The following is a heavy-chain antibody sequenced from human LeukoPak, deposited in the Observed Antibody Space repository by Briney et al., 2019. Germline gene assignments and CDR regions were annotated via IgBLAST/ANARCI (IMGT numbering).Heavy chain of an antibody. D-gene: IGHD4-23*01. J-gene: IGHJ4*02. CDR1: GFTFGSYG. CDR2: IASDGSST. V-gene: IGHV3-74*01. CDR3: ARGRPHGNDY. Sequence: GGPLRLSWEASGFTFGSYGRNWVRQAPGKGRLWVSRIASDGSSTTYADSVKGRFSISRDNAKNTLYLQMNSLRVEDTAVYYCARGRPHGNDYWGQGTLVTVSS.